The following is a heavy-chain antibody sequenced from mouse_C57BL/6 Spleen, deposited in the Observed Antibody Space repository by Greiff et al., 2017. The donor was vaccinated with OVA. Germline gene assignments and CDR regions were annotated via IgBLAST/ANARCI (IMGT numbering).Heavy chain of an antibody. CDR1: GYTFTDYY. CDR3: ARGHSNPYAMDY. J-gene: IGHJ4*01. CDR2: INPNNGGT. Sequence: EVQLQQSGPELVKPGASVKISCKASGYTFTDYYMNWVKQSHGKSLEWIGDINPNNGGTSYNQKFKGKATLTVDKSSSTAYMELRSLTSEDSAVYYCARGHSNPYAMDYWGQGTSVTVSS. V-gene: IGHV1-26*01. D-gene: IGHD2-5*01.